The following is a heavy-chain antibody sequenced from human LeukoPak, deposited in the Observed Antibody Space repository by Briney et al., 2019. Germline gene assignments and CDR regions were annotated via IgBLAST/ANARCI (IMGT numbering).Heavy chain of an antibody. V-gene: IGHV3-30-3*01. CDR2: ILYDGSNK. J-gene: IGHJ3*02. CDR1: GFTFSSYG. CDR3: ARDRGYDSSGYPTVGAFDI. D-gene: IGHD3-22*01. Sequence: GRSLRLSCAASGFTFSSYGMHWARQAPGKGMEGVAVILYDGSNKYYAHSVTGRFTISRDNSKDPLYLQMNSLRAEDTAVYYCARDRGYDSSGYPTVGAFDIWGQGTMVTVSS.